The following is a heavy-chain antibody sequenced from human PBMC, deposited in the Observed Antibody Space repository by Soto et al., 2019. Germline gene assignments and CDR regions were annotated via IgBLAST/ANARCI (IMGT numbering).Heavy chain of an antibody. CDR3: ARLRVLIRSTVDRGYDYYMDV. CDR1: GGSISSGGYY. D-gene: IGHD4-17*01. CDR2: IYYSGST. V-gene: IGHV4-31*03. Sequence: QVQLQESGPGLVKPSQTLSLTCTVSGGSISSGGYYWSWIRQHPGKGLEWIGYIYYSGSTYYNPSLKSRFTISVATSKNQFSLKLCSVTAADTAVYYCARLRVLIRSTVDRGYDYYMDVWGKGTTVTVSS. J-gene: IGHJ6*03.